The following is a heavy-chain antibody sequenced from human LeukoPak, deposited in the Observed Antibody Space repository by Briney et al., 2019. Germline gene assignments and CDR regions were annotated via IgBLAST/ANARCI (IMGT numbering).Heavy chain of an antibody. D-gene: IGHD6-19*01. Sequence: SETLSLTCAVYGGPFSGYYWSWIRQPPPKGLEWIGEINHSGSTNYNPSLRSRVTISVDTSKNQFSLKLSSVTAADTAVYYCARAGNMGSGWYRDYWGQGTLVTVSS. J-gene: IGHJ4*02. V-gene: IGHV4-34*01. CDR1: GGPFSGYY. CDR3: ARAGNMGSGWYRDY. CDR2: INHSGST.